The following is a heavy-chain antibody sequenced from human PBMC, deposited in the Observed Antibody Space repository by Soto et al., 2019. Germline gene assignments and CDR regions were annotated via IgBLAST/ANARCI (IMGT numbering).Heavy chain of an antibody. CDR1: GGTFSSYA. Sequence: QVQLVQSGAEVKKPGSSVKVSCKASGGTFSSYAISWVRQAPGQGLEWMGGIIPIFGTANYAQKLQGRVTITADESTSTAYMELSSLRSEDTAVYYCARGGGGCSGGICYSGPIDYWGQGTLVTVSS. CDR2: IIPIFGTA. D-gene: IGHD2-15*01. V-gene: IGHV1-69*01. J-gene: IGHJ4*02. CDR3: ARGGGGCSGGICYSGPIDY.